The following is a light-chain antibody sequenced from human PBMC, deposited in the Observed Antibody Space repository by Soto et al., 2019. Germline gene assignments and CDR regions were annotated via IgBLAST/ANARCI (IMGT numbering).Light chain of an antibody. V-gene: IGKV1-5*01. CDR2: DAS. CDR1: QKISTW. J-gene: IGKJ1*01. CDR3: QHYNTYWGT. Sequence: DIQMTQSPSTQSASVGDRVTITCRASQKISTWLAWYQQKPGKAPKLLIYDASSLERGVPSRFSGSGSETDFTLTISSLQHDDFATYYCQHYNTYWGTFGQGTKVKIK.